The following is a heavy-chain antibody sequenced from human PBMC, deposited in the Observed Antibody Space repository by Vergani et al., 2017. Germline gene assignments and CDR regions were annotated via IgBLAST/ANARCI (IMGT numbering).Heavy chain of an antibody. CDR1: GFTFSSYA. CDR2: ISYDGSNK. J-gene: IGHJ4*02. Sequence: QVQLVESGGGVVQPGRSLRLSCAASGFTFSSYAMHWVRQAPGKGLEWVAVISYDGSNKYYADSVKGRFTISRDNSKNTLYLQMNSLRAEDTAVYYGAREVGGLRYFDWLLGPFDYWGQGTLVTVSS. D-gene: IGHD3-9*01. CDR3: AREVGGLRYFDWLLGPFDY. V-gene: IGHV3-30-3*01.